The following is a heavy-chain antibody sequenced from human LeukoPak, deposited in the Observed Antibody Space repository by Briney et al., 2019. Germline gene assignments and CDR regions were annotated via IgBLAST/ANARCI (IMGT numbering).Heavy chain of an antibody. CDR2: IWYDGSNK. J-gene: IGHJ4*02. CDR3: ARDILAVGATTSFDY. V-gene: IGHV3-33*01. CDR1: GFTFSSYG. D-gene: IGHD1-26*01. Sequence: PGRSLRLSCAASGFTFSSYGMHWVRQAPGKGLEWVAVIWYDGSNKYYADSVKGRFAISRDNSKNTLYLQMNSLRAEDTAVYYCARDILAVGATTSFDYWGQGTLVTVSS.